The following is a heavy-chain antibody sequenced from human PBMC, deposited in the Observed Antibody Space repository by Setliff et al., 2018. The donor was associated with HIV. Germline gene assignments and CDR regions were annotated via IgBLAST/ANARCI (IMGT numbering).Heavy chain of an antibody. Sequence: SVKVSCKASGGTFSSYPITWVRQAPGQGLEWMGGIIPIFGTPNYAQKFQGRVTITADASTRTVYMELSSLRSEDTAVYFCARGDVVQFRGALDPWGQGALVTVSS. V-gene: IGHV1-69*13. CDR2: IIPIFGTP. CDR3: ARGDVVQFRGALDP. D-gene: IGHD3-10*01. CDR1: GGTFSSYP. J-gene: IGHJ5*02.